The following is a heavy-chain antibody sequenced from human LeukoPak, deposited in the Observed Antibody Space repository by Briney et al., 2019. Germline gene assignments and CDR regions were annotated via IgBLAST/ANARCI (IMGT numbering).Heavy chain of an antibody. V-gene: IGHV1-18*01. J-gene: IGHJ5*02. D-gene: IGHD3-22*01. Sequence: ASVKVSCKASGYAFTSYGIRWVRQAPGQGLEWMGLISAYNGNTNYAQKLQGRVTMTTDTSTSTAYMELSSLRSEDTAIYYCARVVPDYFDSSGYQEGWFDPWGQGTLVTVSS. CDR2: ISAYNGNT. CDR3: ARVVPDYFDSSGYQEGWFDP. CDR1: GYAFTSYG.